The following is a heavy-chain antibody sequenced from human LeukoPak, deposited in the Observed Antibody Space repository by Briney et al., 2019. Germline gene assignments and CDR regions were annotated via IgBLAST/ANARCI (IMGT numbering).Heavy chain of an antibody. D-gene: IGHD3-3*01. J-gene: IGHJ4*02. CDR2: ISYDGSNK. V-gene: IGHV3-30*18. CDR1: GFTFSSYG. CDR3: AKDYDFWSGYYLDDY. Sequence: PGGSLRLSCAASGFTFSSYGMHWVRQAPGKGLEWVAVISYDGSNKYHADSVKGRFTISRDNSKNTLYLQMNSLRAEDTAVYYCAKDYDFWSGYYLDDYWGQGTLVTVSS.